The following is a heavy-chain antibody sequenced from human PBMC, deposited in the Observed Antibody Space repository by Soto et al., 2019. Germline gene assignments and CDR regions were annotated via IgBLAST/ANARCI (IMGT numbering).Heavy chain of an antibody. CDR2: IYYSGST. V-gene: IGHV4-39*01. Sequence: QLQLQESGPGLVKPSETLSLTCTVSGGSISSSTYYWGWIRQPPGKGLEWIGTIYYSGSTYYNPSLKSRVTISVDTSKNQFSLKLSSVTAADTALYYCARRSPRDYIAFDIWGQGTMVTVSS. CDR1: GGSISSSTYY. J-gene: IGHJ3*02. CDR3: ARRSPRDYIAFDI. D-gene: IGHD4-4*01.